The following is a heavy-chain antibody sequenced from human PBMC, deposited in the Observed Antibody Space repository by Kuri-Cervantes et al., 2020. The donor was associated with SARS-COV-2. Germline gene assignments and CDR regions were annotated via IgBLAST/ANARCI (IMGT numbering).Heavy chain of an antibody. Sequence: LTCAASGFTFRSYWMSWVRQAPGKGLEWVANIKPDGSEKNYVDSVKGRFTISRDNAKNSLYLQMNSLRAEDTAVYYCAGGLSRKPFDYWGQGTLVTVSS. J-gene: IGHJ4*02. V-gene: IGHV3-7*01. CDR1: GFTFRSYW. CDR3: AGGLSRKPFDY. CDR2: IKPDGSEK.